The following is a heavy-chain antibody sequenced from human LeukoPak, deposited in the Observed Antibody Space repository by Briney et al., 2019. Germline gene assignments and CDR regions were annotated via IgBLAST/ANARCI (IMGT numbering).Heavy chain of an antibody. Sequence: GGSLRLSCAAFGFTVSSNYMSWVRQAPGKGLEWVSVIYSGGSTYYADSVKGRFTISRDNSKNTLYLQMNSLRAEDTAVYYCARDLGAAFDYWGQGTLVTVSS. CDR2: IYSGGST. J-gene: IGHJ4*02. D-gene: IGHD1-26*01. CDR3: ARDLGAAFDY. V-gene: IGHV3-53*01. CDR1: GFTVSSNY.